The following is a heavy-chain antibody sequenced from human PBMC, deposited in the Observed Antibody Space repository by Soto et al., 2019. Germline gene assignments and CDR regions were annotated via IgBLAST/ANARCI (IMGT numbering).Heavy chain of an antibody. Sequence: GSLRLSCAASGFTFSNSAMNWVRRAPGKGLEWVSAISGSGGNTYYADSVKGRFTISRDNSKNTLYLQMNSLRAEDTAVYYCAPCLIFGVVMSWFDSWGQGTLVTVSS. D-gene: IGHD3-3*01. CDR2: ISGSGGNT. CDR3: APCLIFGVVMSWFDS. V-gene: IGHV3-23*01. CDR1: GFTFSNSA. J-gene: IGHJ5*01.